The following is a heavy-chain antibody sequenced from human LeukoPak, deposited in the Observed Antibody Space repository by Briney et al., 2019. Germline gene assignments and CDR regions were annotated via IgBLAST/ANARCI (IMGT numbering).Heavy chain of an antibody. J-gene: IGHJ4*02. D-gene: IGHD1-26*01. V-gene: IGHV4-59*01. CDR1: GGSMSSYY. CDR2: IYHSGST. CDR3: ARGLRGASFDY. Sequence: SETLSLTCSVSGGSMSSYYWSWIRQSPGKGLEWIGYIYHSGSTDYNSSLKSRVTISEDTSKKQFSLKVSSVTAADTAVYYCARGLRGASFDYWGQGTLVTVSS.